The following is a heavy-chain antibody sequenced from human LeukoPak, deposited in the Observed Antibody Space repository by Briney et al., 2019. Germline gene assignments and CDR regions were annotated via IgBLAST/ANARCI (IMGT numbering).Heavy chain of an antibody. CDR2: IHYSGST. Sequence: PSETLSLTCTVSGGSISSYYWSWIRQPPGKGLEWIGYIHYSGSTDYNPSLKSRVTISVDTSKNQFSLNLSSVTAADTAVYYCARRLHGVCLDWGQGTLVTVSS. D-gene: IGHD2-8*01. CDR3: ARRLHGVCLD. V-gene: IGHV4-59*12. CDR1: GGSISSYY. J-gene: IGHJ4*02.